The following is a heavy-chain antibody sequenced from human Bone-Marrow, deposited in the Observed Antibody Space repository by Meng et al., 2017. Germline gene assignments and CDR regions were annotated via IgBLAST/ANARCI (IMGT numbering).Heavy chain of an antibody. Sequence: ESLKISCTVSGGSISSYYWSWIRQPPGKGLEWIGYIYYSGSTNYNPSLKSRVTISVDTSKNQFSLKLSSVTAADTAVYYCARDASGGDDAFDIWGQGTTVTVSS. V-gene: IGHV4-59*01. CDR3: ARDASGGDDAFDI. CDR1: GGSISSYY. CDR2: IYYSGST. D-gene: IGHD3-16*01. J-gene: IGHJ3*02.